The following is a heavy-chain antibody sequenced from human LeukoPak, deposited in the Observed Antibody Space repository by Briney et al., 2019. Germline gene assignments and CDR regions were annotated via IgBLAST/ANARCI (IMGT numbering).Heavy chain of an antibody. J-gene: IGHJ4*02. D-gene: IGHD6-13*01. CDR2: ISAYNGNT. Sequence: ASVKVSCKASDYTFTSYGISWVRQAPGQGLEWMGWISAYNGNTNYAQKPQGRVTITADKSTSTAYMELSSLRSEDTAVYYCALGQLVLSYFDYWGQGTLVTVSS. CDR3: ALGQLVLSYFDY. CDR1: DYTFTSYG. V-gene: IGHV1-18*01.